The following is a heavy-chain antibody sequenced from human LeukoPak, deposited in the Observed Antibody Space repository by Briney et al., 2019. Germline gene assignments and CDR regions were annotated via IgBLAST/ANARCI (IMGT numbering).Heavy chain of an antibody. CDR3: ARGPSPIVVVVAATWYFDL. Sequence: SETLSLTCTVSGGSISSYYWSWIRQPAGKGLEWIGRIYTSGSTNYNPSLKSRVTMSVDTSKNQFSLKLSSVTAADTAVYYCARGPSPIVVVVAATWYFDLWGRGTLVTVSS. CDR1: GGSISSYY. D-gene: IGHD2-15*01. J-gene: IGHJ2*01. CDR2: IYTSGST. V-gene: IGHV4-4*07.